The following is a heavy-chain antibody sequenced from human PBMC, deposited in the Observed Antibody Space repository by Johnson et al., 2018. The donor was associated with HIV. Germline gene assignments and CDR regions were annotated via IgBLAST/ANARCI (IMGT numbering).Heavy chain of an antibody. CDR3: ARESLLITPRRDDAFDI. V-gene: IGHV3-20*04. CDR1: GFTFDDYG. D-gene: IGHD6-6*01. J-gene: IGHJ3*02. Sequence: VQLVESGGGVARPGGSLRLSCAASGFTFDDYGMSWVRQAPGKGLEWVSGIDWSGGRTGYADSVKGRFTISRDNAKNSLYLQMNSLTAEDTALYYCARESLLITPRRDDAFDIWGQGTMVTVSS. CDR2: IDWSGGRT.